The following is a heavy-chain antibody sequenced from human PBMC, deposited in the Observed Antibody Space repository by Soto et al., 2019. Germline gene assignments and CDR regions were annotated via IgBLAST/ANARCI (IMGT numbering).Heavy chain of an antibody. CDR1: GGSISGGGYY. V-gene: IGHV4-31*03. CDR3: ARDLRGYSRYDYLDY. D-gene: IGHD5-12*01. CDR2: SYYTGSS. Sequence: PSETMSLTCTVSGGSISGGGYYWSWIRQHPGKGLEWVGYSYYTGSSYYNPSLKSRVTISVDASKNQLSLRLASVTAADTAVYYCARDLRGYSRYDYLDYWGQGIPVTVS. J-gene: IGHJ4*02.